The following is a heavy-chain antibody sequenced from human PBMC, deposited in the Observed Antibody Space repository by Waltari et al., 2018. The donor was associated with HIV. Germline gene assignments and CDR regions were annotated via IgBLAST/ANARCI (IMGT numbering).Heavy chain of an antibody. D-gene: IGHD2-21*01. V-gene: IGHV3-23*01. CDR3: AKGCGSGYYYYGMDV. Sequence: EVQLLESGGGLVQPGGSLRLSCAASGLTFSSYAMSWVRQAPGKGLEWVSAISGSGGSTYYADSVKGRFTISRDNSKNTLYLQMNSLRAEDTAVYYCAKGCGSGYYYYGMDVWGQGTTVTVSS. J-gene: IGHJ6*02. CDR1: GLTFSSYA. CDR2: ISGSGGST.